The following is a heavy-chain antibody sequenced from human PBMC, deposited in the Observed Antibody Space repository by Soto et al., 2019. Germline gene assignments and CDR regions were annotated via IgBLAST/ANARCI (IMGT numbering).Heavy chain of an antibody. V-gene: IGHV3-23*01. D-gene: IGHD6-19*01. J-gene: IGHJ1*01. CDR3: AKADGEQWLIPHLDN. Sequence: GGSLRLSCEASGFKFKKFAMGWVRQAPGEGLEWVSGISCCGGSTFYADSVKGRFSLARDDSKNTLSLQLNSLRVEDTAHYYCAKADGEQWLIPHLDNWGQGTQVTVSS. CDR2: ISCCGGST. CDR1: GFKFKKFA.